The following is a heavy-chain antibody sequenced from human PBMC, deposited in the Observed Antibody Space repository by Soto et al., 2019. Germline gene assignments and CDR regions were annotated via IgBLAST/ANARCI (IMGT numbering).Heavy chain of an antibody. D-gene: IGHD5-18*01. CDR2: IYYSGST. CDR1: GGSISNYY. J-gene: IGHJ4*02. CDR3: ARHRYSYGVYYFDY. Sequence: PSETLSLTCIVSGGSISNYYWSWIRQPPGKGLEWIGYIYYSGSTNYNPSLTSQVTISVDTSKNQFSLKLSSVTAADTAVYYCARHRYSYGVYYFDYWGQGTLVTVS. V-gene: IGHV4-59*08.